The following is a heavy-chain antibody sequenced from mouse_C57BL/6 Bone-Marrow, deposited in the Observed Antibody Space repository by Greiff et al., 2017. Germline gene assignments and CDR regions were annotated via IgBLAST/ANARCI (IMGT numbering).Heavy chain of an antibody. D-gene: IGHD3-2*02. CDR1: GYTFTSYW. Sequence: QVQLQQSGAELVKPGASVKLSCKASGYTFTSYWMQWVKQRPGQGLEWIGEIDPSDSYTNYNQKFKGKATLTVDTSSSTAYMQLSSLTSEDSAVYYCAQGGAQAIAYWGQGTLVTVSA. CDR2: IDPSDSYT. CDR3: AQGGAQAIAY. V-gene: IGHV1-50*01. J-gene: IGHJ3*01.